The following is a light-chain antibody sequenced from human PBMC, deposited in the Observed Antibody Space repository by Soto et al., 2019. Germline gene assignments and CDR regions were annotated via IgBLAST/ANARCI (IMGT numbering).Light chain of an antibody. J-gene: IGKJ1*01. CDR1: HRISNS. CDR3: QESYTALWGT. CDR2: GAS. Sequence: DIQMPHSPSSLSASVGDRDIMTYRVSHRISNSFNKYQRRLVKVPKVLIYGASSLQSRVPLRFSGSGSGTDFTLTIGSLQPVDFATYYCQESYTALWGTFGQGTKVDIK. V-gene: IGKV1-39*01.